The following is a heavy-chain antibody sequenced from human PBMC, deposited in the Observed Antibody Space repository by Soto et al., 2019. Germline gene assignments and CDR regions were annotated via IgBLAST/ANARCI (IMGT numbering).Heavy chain of an antibody. CDR1: GGTFTSNA. Sequence: QFQLVQPGAEVKKPGSSGKVSCKASGGTFTSNAISWLGQAPGQGLDWMGGIIPIFGTANYAQKFQGRVTITADESTSTAYMELSSLRSEDTAVYYCATRDLTGYSTGYYYGMDVWGQGTTVTVSS. CDR2: IIPIFGTA. D-gene: IGHD3-9*01. V-gene: IGHV1-69*12. CDR3: ATRDLTGYSTGYYYGMDV. J-gene: IGHJ6*02.